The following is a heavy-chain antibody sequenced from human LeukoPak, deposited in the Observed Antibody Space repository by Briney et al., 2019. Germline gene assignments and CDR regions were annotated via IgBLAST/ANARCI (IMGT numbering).Heavy chain of an antibody. V-gene: IGHV5-51*01. CDR2: IYPGDSDT. D-gene: IGHD3-16*02. Sequence: GASLKISCKGSGYSFTSYWIGWVRQMPGKGLEWMGIIYPGDSDTRYSPSFQGQVTISADKSISTAYLQWSSLKASDTAMYYCARIIYDYVWGSYPKSWGQGTLVTVSS. CDR3: ARIIYDYVWGSYPKS. J-gene: IGHJ4*02. CDR1: GYSFTSYW.